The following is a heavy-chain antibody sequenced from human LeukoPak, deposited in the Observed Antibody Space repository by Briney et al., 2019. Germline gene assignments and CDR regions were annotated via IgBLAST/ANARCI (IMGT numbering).Heavy chain of an antibody. D-gene: IGHD3-22*01. CDR1: GGTFSSYT. V-gene: IGHV1-69*02. J-gene: IGHJ4*02. CDR2: IIPILGIV. Sequence: GSSVKVSCKASGGTFSSYTISWVRQAPGQGLEWMGRIIPILGIVNYAQKFQGRVTITADKSTSTAYMELSSLRSEDTAVYYCARHKYDSSGYYSEDYWGQGTLVTVSS. CDR3: ARHKYDSSGYYSEDY.